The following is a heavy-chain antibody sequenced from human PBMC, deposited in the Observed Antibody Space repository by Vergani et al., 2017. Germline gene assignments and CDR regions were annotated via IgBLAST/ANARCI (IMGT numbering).Heavy chain of an antibody. CDR1: GSTFSSYA. D-gene: IGHD5-12*01. Sequence: EVQLLESGGGLVQPGGSLRLSCAASGSTFSSYAMNWVRQAPGKGLEWVSYISRSSSTIYYADSVKGRFTISRHNSKNTLYLQMNSLRAEDTAVYYCARDRVDIVATTTYYYYYYGMDVWGQGTTVTVSS. V-gene: IGHV3-48*01. J-gene: IGHJ6*02. CDR3: ARDRVDIVATTTYYYYYYGMDV. CDR2: ISRSSSTI.